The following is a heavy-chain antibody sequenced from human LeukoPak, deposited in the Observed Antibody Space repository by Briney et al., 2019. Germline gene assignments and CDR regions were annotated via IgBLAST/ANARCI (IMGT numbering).Heavy chain of an antibody. V-gene: IGHV3-43*02. CDR1: GLPIADFA. J-gene: IGHJ4*02. CDR2: ISGDGVST. D-gene: IGHD3-22*01. CDR3: ARERDYDSSGYYVFGY. Sequence: GGSLRLSCVASGLPIADFAMHWVRQAPGKGLEWVSLISGDGVSTFYADSVKGRFTISRDNSKNTLYLQMNSLRAEDTAVYYCARERDYDSSGYYVFGYWGQGTLVTVSS.